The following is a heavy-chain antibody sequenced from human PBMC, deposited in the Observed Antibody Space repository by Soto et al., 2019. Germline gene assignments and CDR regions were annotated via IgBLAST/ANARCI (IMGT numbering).Heavy chain of an antibody. J-gene: IGHJ6*02. CDR3: ARSLRFLEWLLPDNYGMDV. D-gene: IGHD3-3*01. CDR1: GGSISSSSYY. V-gene: IGHV4-39*01. CDR2: IYYSGST. Sequence: QLQLQESGPGLVKPSETLSLTCTVSGGSISSSSYYWGWIRQPPGKGLEWIGSIYYSGSTYYNPSPKSRVTISVDTSKNQFSLKLSSVTAADTAVYYCARSLRFLEWLLPDNYGMDVWGQGTTVTVSS.